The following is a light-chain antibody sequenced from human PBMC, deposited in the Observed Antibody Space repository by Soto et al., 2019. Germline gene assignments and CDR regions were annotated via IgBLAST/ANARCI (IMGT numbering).Light chain of an antibody. J-gene: IGLJ1*01. Sequence: QSALTQPPSASGSPGRSVTISCTGTKNDIGVYDFVSWYQHHPGKAPRLIIYEVVQRPSGVPDRFSGSKSGNTASLTVSGLQAADEADYFCKSYAGSNTYVFGSGTKVPS. V-gene: IGLV2-8*01. CDR3: KSYAGSNTYV. CDR1: KNDIGVYDF. CDR2: EVV.